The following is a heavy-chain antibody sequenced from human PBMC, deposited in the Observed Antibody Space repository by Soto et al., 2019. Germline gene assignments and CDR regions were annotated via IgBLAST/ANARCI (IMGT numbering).Heavy chain of an antibody. CDR2: IYYSGST. CDR1: GGSISSYY. D-gene: IGHD5-12*01. Sequence: SETLSLTCPVSGGSISSYYWSWIRQPPGKGLEWIGYIYYSGSTNYNPSLKSRVTISVDTSKNQFSLKLSSVTAADTAVYYCARWLRPYYFDYWGQGTLVTVSS. CDR3: ARWLRPYYFDY. J-gene: IGHJ4*02. V-gene: IGHV4-59*01.